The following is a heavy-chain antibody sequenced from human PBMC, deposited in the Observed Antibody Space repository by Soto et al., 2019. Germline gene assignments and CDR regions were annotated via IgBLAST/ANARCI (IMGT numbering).Heavy chain of an antibody. CDR1: GGSVSSGSYY. J-gene: IGHJ4*02. Sequence: QVQLQESGPGLVKPSETLSLTCTVSGGSVSSGSYYWSWIRQPPGKGLEWIGYIYYSGSTNYNPSLKRRVTISVDTSKNQFSLKLSSVTAADTAVYYCAREVVLRGIDYWGQGTLVTVSS. V-gene: IGHV4-61*01. CDR3: AREVVLRGIDY. CDR2: IYYSGST. D-gene: IGHD2-2*01.